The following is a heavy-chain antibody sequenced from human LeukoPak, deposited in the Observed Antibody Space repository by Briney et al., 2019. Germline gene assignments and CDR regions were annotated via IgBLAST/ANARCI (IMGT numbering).Heavy chain of an antibody. V-gene: IGHV1-18*01. J-gene: IGHJ4*02. D-gene: IGHD2-2*02. CDR3: ARDCSSTSCYTTIDY. CDR1: GYTFTSYG. Sequence: ASVKVSCKASGYTFTSYGISWVRQVPGQGLEWMGWISAYNGNTNYAQKLQGRVTMTTDTSTSTAYMELRSLRSDDTAVYYCARDCSSTSCYTTIDYWGQGTLVTVSS. CDR2: ISAYNGNT.